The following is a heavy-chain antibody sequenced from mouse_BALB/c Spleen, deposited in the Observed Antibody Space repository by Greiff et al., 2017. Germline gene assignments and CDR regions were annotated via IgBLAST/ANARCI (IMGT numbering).Heavy chain of an antibody. V-gene: IGHV1-20*02. CDR1: GYSFTGYF. Sequence: EVQLQQSGPELVKPGASVKISCKASGYSFTGYFMNWVMQSHGKSLEWIGRINPYNGDTFYNQKFKGKATLTVDKSSSTAHMELRSLASEDSAVYYCARATMITQAMDYWGQGTSVTVSS. J-gene: IGHJ4*01. CDR3: ARATMITQAMDY. D-gene: IGHD2-4*01. CDR2: INPYNGDT.